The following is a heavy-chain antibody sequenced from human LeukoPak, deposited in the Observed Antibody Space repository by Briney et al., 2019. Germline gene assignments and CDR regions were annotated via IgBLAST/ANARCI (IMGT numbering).Heavy chain of an antibody. J-gene: IGHJ4*02. CDR1: GYTFTSYA. Sequence: ASVKVSCKASGYTFTSYAMHWVRQAPGQRLEWMGWINAGNGNTKYSQKFQGRVTITRDTSASTAYMELSSLRSEDTAVYYCARGYYDILTGYYIHPYFDYWGQGTLVTVSS. CDR3: ARGYYDILTGYYIHPYFDY. CDR2: INAGNGNT. D-gene: IGHD3-9*01. V-gene: IGHV1-3*01.